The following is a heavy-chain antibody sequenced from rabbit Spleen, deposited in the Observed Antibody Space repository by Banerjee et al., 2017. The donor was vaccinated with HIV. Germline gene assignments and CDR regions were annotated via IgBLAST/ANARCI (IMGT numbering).Heavy chain of an antibody. CDR2: IAGSSSGFT. CDR1: GFSFSSSDY. J-gene: IGHJ2*01. D-gene: IGHD1-1*01. V-gene: IGHV1S45*01. Sequence: EQLEESGGDLVKPGASLTLTCTASGFSFSSSDYICWVRQAPGKGLEWISCIAGSSSGFTYSATWAKGRFTISKTSSTTVTLQMTSLTVADTATYFCARNYVNAFDPWGPGTLVTVS. CDR3: ARNYVNAFDP.